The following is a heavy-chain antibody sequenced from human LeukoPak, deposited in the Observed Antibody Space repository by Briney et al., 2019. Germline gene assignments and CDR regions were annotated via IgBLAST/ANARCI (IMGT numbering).Heavy chain of an antibody. CDR1: GFTVSSNY. J-gene: IGHJ4*02. Sequence: PGGSLGLSWAASGFTVSSNYMSWVRQAPGKGLEWVSVIFSGGSTYYADSVKGRFTISRDNSKNTLYLQMNSLRAEDTAVYYCARVATGYSSGWGEYYFDYWGQGTLVTVSS. CDR3: ARVATGYSSGWGEYYFDY. CDR2: IFSGGST. V-gene: IGHV3-53*01. D-gene: IGHD6-19*01.